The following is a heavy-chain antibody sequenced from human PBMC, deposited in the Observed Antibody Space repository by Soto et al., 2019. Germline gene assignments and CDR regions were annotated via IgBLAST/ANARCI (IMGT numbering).Heavy chain of an antibody. CDR2: IYHSGSI. V-gene: IGHV4-30-2*01. J-gene: IGHJ4*02. CDR3: ARAVPRGHGYNFDS. D-gene: IGHD5-18*01. CDR1: GGSISSGGYS. Sequence: SGTLTLTCAVSGGSISSGGYSWSWIRQPPWKGLEWIGEIYHSGSINYNPSLNSRVAISVDKSKNQFSLKLSSVTAADTAVYYCARAVPRGHGYNFDSWGQGTLVTVSS.